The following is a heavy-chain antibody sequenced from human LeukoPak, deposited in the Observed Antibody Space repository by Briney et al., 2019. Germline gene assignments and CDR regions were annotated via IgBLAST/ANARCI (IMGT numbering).Heavy chain of an antibody. CDR3: ARATAYSIAAFDY. CDR1: GFTFSSYS. CDR2: ISSSSSYI. V-gene: IGHV3-21*01. D-gene: IGHD6-13*01. J-gene: IGHJ4*02. Sequence: GGSLRLSCAASGFTFSSYSMNWVRQAPGRGLEWVSSISSSSSYIYYADSVKGRFTISRDNAKNSLYLQMNSLRAEDTAVYYCARATAYSIAAFDYWGQGTLVTVSS.